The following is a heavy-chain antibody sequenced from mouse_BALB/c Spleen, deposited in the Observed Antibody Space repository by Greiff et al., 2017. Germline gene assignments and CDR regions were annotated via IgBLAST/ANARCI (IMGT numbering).Heavy chain of an antibody. CDR3: ARMPFTTDYFAY. D-gene: IGHD1-1*01. J-gene: IGHJ2*01. Sequence: QVQLQQSGAELARPGASVKMSCKPSGYTFPSYRLHWVKQRPGQGLEWIGYINPSSGYTNYNQKFKDKATLTADKSSSTAYMQLSSLTSEDSAVYYCARMPFTTDYFAYWGQGTTLTVSS. CDR2: INPSSGYT. CDR1: GYTFPSYR. V-gene: IGHV1-4*01.